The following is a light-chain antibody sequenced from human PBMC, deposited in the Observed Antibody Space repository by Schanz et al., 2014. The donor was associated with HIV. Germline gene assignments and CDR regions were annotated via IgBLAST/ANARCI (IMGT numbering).Light chain of an antibody. CDR2: NTY. CDR1: TSDFKTNA. V-gene: IGLV1-44*01. CDR3: AAWDDGLNAWV. J-gene: IGLJ3*02. Sequence: QSVLTQAPSASGTPGQRVTISCSGSTSDFKTNAVLWYQQLPGAAPKLLIYNTYHRPSGVPDRFSGSDSGASASLAISGLQSEDEADYHCAAWDDGLNAWVFGGGTKLTVL.